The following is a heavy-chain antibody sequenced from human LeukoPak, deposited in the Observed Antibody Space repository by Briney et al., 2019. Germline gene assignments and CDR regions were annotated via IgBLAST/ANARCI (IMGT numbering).Heavy chain of an antibody. D-gene: IGHD5-18*01. Sequence: ASVKVSCKASGYTFTSYYMHWVRQAPGQGLEWMGIINPSGGSTSYAQKFQGRVTMTRDTSTSTVYMELSSLRSEDTAVYYCARVRDTAMGQAKRYYFDYWGQGTLVTVSS. CDR1: GYTFTSYY. CDR3: ARVRDTAMGQAKRYYFDY. J-gene: IGHJ4*02. V-gene: IGHV1-46*01. CDR2: INPSGGST.